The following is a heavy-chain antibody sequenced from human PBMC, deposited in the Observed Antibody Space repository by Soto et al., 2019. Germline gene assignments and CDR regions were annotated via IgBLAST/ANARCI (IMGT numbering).Heavy chain of an antibody. V-gene: IGHV3-30-3*01. CDR1: GFTFSSYA. CDR3: ARDPRGSGRLTEQEYYYYGMDV. D-gene: IGHD3-10*01. J-gene: IGHJ6*02. CDR2: ISYDGSNK. Sequence: PGGSLRLSCAASGFTFSSYAMHWVRQAPGKGLEWVAVISYDGSNKYYADSVKGRFTISRDNSKNTLYLQMNSLRAEDTAVYYCARDPRGSGRLTEQEYYYYGMDVWGQGTTVTVSS.